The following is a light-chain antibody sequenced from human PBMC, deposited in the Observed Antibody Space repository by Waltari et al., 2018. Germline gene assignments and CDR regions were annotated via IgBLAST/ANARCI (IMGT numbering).Light chain of an antibody. J-gene: IGLJ2*01. CDR2: QDR. Sequence: YELTQPPSVSVSPGQTATITCSGDELGDKYAFWYQQKPGQSPVLVIYQDRKRPSGIPERFSCSTSGNTATLTISGTQAMDEADYYCQAWDSITVVFGGGTKLTVL. V-gene: IGLV3-1*01. CDR3: QAWDSITVV. CDR1: ELGDKY.